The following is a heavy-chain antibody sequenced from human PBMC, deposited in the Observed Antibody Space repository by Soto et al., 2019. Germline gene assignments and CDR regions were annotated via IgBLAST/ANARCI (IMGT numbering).Heavy chain of an antibody. Sequence: QVQLVESGGGVVQPGRSLRLSCAASGFTFSSYGMHRVLQAPGKGLELVAVIWYDGSNKYYADSVKGRFTISRDNSTTTLYLQMNILRAAGTAVYYCARDRLPLWNDADYGMYVWGQGTTVTVSS. J-gene: IGHJ6*02. CDR3: ARDRLPLWNDADYGMYV. V-gene: IGHV3-33*01. CDR1: GFTFSSYG. CDR2: IWYDGSNK. D-gene: IGHD1-1*01.